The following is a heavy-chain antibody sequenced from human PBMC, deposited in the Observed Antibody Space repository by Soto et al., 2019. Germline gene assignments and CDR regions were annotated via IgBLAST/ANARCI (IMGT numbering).Heavy chain of an antibody. CDR1: GGTFSSYA. J-gene: IGHJ4*02. D-gene: IGHD3-16*01. CDR3: AGGRKEEYYWQPFDY. CDR2: IIPIFGTA. Sequence: GASVKVSCKASGGTFSSYAISWVRQAPGQGLEWMGGIIPIFGTANYAQKFQGRVTITADESTSTAYMELSSLRSEDTAVYYCAGGRKEEYYWQPFDYWGQGTLVTVSS. V-gene: IGHV1-69*13.